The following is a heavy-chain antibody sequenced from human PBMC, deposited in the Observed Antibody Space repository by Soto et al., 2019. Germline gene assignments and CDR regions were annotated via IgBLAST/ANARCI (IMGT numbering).Heavy chain of an antibody. CDR2: INSDGSST. CDR1: GFTFSSYW. D-gene: IGHD1-26*01. J-gene: IGHJ2*01. Sequence: EVQLVESGGGLVQPGGSLRLSCAASGFTFSSYWMHWVRQAPGKGLVWVSRINSDGSSTSYADSVKGRFTISRDNAKNTLYLQRNSLRAEDTAVYYCARGGSLNWYVELWGRGTLVTVSS. V-gene: IGHV3-74*01. CDR3: ARGGSLNWYVEL.